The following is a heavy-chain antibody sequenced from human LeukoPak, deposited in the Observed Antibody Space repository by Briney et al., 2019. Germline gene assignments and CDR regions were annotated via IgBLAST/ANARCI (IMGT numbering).Heavy chain of an antibody. CDR1: GFTFSNYW. V-gene: IGHV3-48*01. Sequence: PGGSLRLSCAASGFTFSNYWMNWVRQAPGKGLEWVSYISSSSSTIYYADSVKGRFTISRDNAKNSLYLQMNSLRAEDTAVYYCARAETQYCSGGSCYSGYSPKTGVDYWGQGTLVTVSS. CDR2: ISSSSSTI. J-gene: IGHJ4*02. D-gene: IGHD2-15*01. CDR3: ARAETQYCSGGSCYSGYSPKTGVDY.